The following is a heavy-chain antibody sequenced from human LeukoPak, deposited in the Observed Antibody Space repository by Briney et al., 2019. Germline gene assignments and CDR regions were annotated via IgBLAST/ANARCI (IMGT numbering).Heavy chain of an antibody. CDR2: ISSSSSYI. CDR3: ARVVYDSSGYQGVFDY. D-gene: IGHD3-22*01. Sequence: GGSLRLSCAASGFTFSSCSMNWVRQAPGKGLEWVSSISSSSSYIYYADSAKGRFTISRGNAKNSLYLQMNSLRAEDTAVYYCARVVYDSSGYQGVFDYWGQGTLVTVSS. J-gene: IGHJ4*02. CDR1: GFTFSSCS. V-gene: IGHV3-21*01.